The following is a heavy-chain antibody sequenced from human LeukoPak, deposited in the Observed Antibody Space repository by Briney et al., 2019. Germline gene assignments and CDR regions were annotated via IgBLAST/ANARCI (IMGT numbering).Heavy chain of an antibody. CDR2: INSDGSST. CDR3: ARDVFYDSSGFDAFDI. Sequence: GGSLRLSCAASGFTFSSYWMHWVRHAPGKGLVWVSRINSDGSSTSYADSVKGRFSISRDKAKNSLYLQMNSLRAEDTAVYYCARDVFYDSSGFDAFDIWGQGTMVTVSS. D-gene: IGHD3-22*01. J-gene: IGHJ3*02. V-gene: IGHV3-74*01. CDR1: GFTFSSYW.